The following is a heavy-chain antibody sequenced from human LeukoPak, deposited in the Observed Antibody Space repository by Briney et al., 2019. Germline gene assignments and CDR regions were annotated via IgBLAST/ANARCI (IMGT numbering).Heavy chain of an antibody. CDR1: GYTFNSYG. D-gene: IGHD1-26*01. CDR2: VSGYNGHT. Sequence: ASLKVSCKASGYTFNSYGISWVRQAPGQGLEWMGWVSGYNGHTNYAQKFQGRVTMTTDTSTSTASMELRSLRSDDTAVYYCAKLIPQKWELPGKWFDPWGQGTLVTVSS. CDR3: AKLIPQKWELPGKWFDP. J-gene: IGHJ5*02. V-gene: IGHV1-18*01.